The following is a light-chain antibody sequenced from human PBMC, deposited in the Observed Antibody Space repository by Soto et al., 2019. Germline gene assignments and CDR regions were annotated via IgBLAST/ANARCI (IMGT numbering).Light chain of an antibody. CDR1: SSDVGGYNY. V-gene: IGLV2-14*01. CDR2: EVS. J-gene: IGLJ1*01. CDR3: SSYTSSSTLGYV. Sequence: QSVLTQPASVSGSPGQSITISCTGTSSDVGGYNYVSWYQHHPGKAPKLMIYEVSNRPSWVSNRFSGSKSGNTASLIISGLKAEDEADYYCSSYTSSSTLGYVFGTGTKV.